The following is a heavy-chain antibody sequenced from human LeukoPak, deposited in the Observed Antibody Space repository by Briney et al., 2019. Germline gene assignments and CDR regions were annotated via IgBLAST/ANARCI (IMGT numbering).Heavy chain of an antibody. Sequence: ASVTVSCKASVYTFTSYYMHWVRQAPGQGGEWMGIINPSGGSTSYAQKFQGRVTMPIDTSTSTVYMDLSSLRSEDTAVYYCASGTSHQEGDYFDYWGQGTLVTVSS. V-gene: IGHV1-46*03. CDR3: ASGTSHQEGDYFDY. D-gene: IGHD2-2*01. J-gene: IGHJ4*02. CDR1: VYTFTSYY. CDR2: INPSGGST.